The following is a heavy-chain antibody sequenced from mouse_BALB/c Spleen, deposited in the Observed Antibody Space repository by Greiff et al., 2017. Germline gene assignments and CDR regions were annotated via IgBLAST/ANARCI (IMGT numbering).Heavy chain of an antibody. J-gene: IGHJ3*01. V-gene: IGHV1-5*01. CDR2: IYPGNSDT. CDR1: GYSFTSYW. D-gene: IGHD1-1*02. CDR3: THYGAY. Sequence: EVQLQQSGTVLARPGASVKMSCKASGYSFTSYWMHWVKQRPGQGLEWIGAIYPGNSDTSYNQKFKGKAKLTAVTSASTAYMELSSLTNEDSAVYYCTHYGAYWGQGTLVTVSA.